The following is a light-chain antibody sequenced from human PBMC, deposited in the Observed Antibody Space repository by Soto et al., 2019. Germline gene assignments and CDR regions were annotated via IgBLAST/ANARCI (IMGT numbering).Light chain of an antibody. V-gene: IGKV3-20*01. CDR2: GAS. CDR1: QSVSSSS. Sequence: ETVLTQSPGTLSLSPGERDTLSCRASQSVSSSSFAWYQQKPGQAPRLLLYGASNRAIGIPDRFSGTGSGTDFTLTISRLEPEDFAVYYCQQFGTSRWTFGQGTKVDIK. CDR3: QQFGTSRWT. J-gene: IGKJ1*01.